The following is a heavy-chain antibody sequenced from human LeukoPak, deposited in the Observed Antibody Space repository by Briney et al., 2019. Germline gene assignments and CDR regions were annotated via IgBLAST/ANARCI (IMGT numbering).Heavy chain of an antibody. CDR2: ISSSGSVM. Sequence: GGSLRLSCAASGFTFSSYEMNWVRQAPGKGLEWVSYISSSGSVMYYADSVRGRFTISRDNAKNSLYLQMNSLRAEDTAVYYCATKGCSTTSCYPGYWGQGTLVYVSS. J-gene: IGHJ4*02. D-gene: IGHD2-2*01. CDR3: ATKGCSTTSCYPGY. CDR1: GFTFSSYE. V-gene: IGHV3-48*03.